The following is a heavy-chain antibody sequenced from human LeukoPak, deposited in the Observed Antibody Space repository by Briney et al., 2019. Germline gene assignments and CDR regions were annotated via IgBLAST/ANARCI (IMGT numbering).Heavy chain of an antibody. J-gene: IGHJ4*02. D-gene: IGHD7-27*01. Sequence: GGSLRLSCAASGFPFSNFGMHWVRQAPGKGLEWVAVIWSDGSNQYYADSVRGRFTISRDNSKNTLYLQMNSLRAEDTAVYYCARDLGRLGHFWGQGTLVTVSS. CDR3: ARDLGRLGHF. V-gene: IGHV3-33*01. CDR2: IWSDGSNQ. CDR1: GFPFSNFG.